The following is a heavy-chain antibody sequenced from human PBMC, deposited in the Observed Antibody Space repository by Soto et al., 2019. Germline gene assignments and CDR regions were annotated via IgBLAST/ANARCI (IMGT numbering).Heavy chain of an antibody. CDR2: IVPMFGTA. CDR3: ARDGDPQSAFWSGPLGGGRFDP. D-gene: IGHD3-3*01. Sequence: QVQLVQSGAEVKKPGSSVNVSCKTSGGTFGNSAVTWVRQAPGQGLEWLGGIVPMFGTANYAQKFQGRVTITAPXXTXAAYMELNSLKTDDTAVYYCARDGDPQSAFWSGPLGGGRFDPWGQGTLVTVSS. V-gene: IGHV1-69*12. J-gene: IGHJ5*02. CDR1: GGTFGNSA.